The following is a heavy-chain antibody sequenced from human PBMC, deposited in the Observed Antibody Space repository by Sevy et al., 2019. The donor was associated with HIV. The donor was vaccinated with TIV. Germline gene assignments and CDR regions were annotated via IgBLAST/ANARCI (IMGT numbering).Heavy chain of an antibody. Sequence: GGSLRLSCAASGFTFSSCAMSRVRQAPGKGLEWVSGTSGSGGTTYYTDSLKGRFTISRDNSNNTLYLQMNSLRAEDTAVYYCAKSAGRGDYNQYFDYWGQGTLVTVSS. J-gene: IGHJ4*02. CDR2: TSGSGGTT. V-gene: IGHV3-23*01. D-gene: IGHD3-9*01. CDR3: AKSAGRGDYNQYFDY. CDR1: GFTFSSCA.